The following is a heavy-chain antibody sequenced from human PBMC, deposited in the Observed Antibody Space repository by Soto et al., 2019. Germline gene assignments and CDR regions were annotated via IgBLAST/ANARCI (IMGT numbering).Heavy chain of an antibody. J-gene: IGHJ3*02. D-gene: IGHD3-16*01. V-gene: IGHV3-23*01. CDR3: AKDDQESYDYVWGSYPLGAFDI. Sequence: GGSLRLSCAASGFTFSSYAMSWVRQAPGKGLEWVSAISGSGGSTYYADSVKGRFTISRDNSKNTLYLQMNSLRAEDTAVYYCAKDDQESYDYVWGSYPLGAFDIWGQGTMVTVSS. CDR1: GFTFSSYA. CDR2: ISGSGGST.